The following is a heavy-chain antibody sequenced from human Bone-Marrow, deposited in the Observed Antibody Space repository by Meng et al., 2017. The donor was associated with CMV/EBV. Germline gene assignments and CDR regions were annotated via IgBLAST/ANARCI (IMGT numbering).Heavy chain of an antibody. V-gene: IGHV3-74*01. CDR1: GFTVSSNY. D-gene: IGHD6-13*01. CDR2: INSDGSST. CDR3: ARGILTYSSSVYYYAMDV. Sequence: GGSLRLSCAASGFTVSSNYMSWVRQAPGKGLEWVSLINSDGSSTSYADSVKGRFTISRDNAKNSLYLQMNSLRAEDTALYYCARGILTYSSSVYYYAMDVWGQGTTVTVSS. J-gene: IGHJ6*02.